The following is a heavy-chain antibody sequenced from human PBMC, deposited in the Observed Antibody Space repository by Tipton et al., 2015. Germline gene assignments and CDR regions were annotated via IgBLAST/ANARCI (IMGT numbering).Heavy chain of an antibody. J-gene: IGHJ4*02. D-gene: IGHD3-16*02. CDR3: AKSQERFDHVWGSYRADY. Sequence: SLRLSCAASGFTFSSFEMHWVRQAPGKGLEWVALISYDGSHKYYADSVRGRFTISRDNSKNTLYLQMSSLKPEDTAVYYCAKSQERFDHVWGSYRADYWGQGTLVTVSS. V-gene: IGHV3-30*18. CDR2: ISYDGSHK. CDR1: GFTFSSFE.